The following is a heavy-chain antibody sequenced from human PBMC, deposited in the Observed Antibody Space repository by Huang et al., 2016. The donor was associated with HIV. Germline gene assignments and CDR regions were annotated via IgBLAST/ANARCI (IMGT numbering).Heavy chain of an antibody. J-gene: IGHJ4*02. CDR3: AKDLTYTFGRHFDY. D-gene: IGHD3-3*01. Sequence: QVQLVGSGGGVVQPGGSLRLSCTASGFTFGSFGMHWVRQAPGKGLECVAFIRYDGNNYYFADSVRGRFTISRDNSKDTLYLQMNRLRPDDSAVYYCAKDLTYTFGRHFDYWGRGTLVTVSS. CDR2: IRYDGNNY. V-gene: IGHV3-30*02. CDR1: GFTFGSFG.